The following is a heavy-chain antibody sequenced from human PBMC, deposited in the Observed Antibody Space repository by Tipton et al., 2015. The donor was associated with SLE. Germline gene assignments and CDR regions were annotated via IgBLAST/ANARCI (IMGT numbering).Heavy chain of an antibody. Sequence: GSLRLSCTASGFAFSGYGIDWVRQAPGRGLEWVSYISHTGSNIYYAVSVKGRFTISRDNAKNSLDLQMNSLRVDDTAVYFCAKDGGNYYYFDFWGHGTLVTVSS. CDR2: ISHTGSNI. CDR3: AKDGGNYYYFDF. CDR1: GFAFSGYG. V-gene: IGHV3-48*01. D-gene: IGHD3-10*01. J-gene: IGHJ4*01.